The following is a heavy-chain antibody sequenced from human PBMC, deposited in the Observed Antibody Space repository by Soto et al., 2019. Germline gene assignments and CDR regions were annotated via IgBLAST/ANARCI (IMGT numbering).Heavy chain of an antibody. CDR3: VRGGLRYQQSSYYFDV. CDR1: GASIRSSGYY. J-gene: IGHJ4*02. D-gene: IGHD5-12*01. V-gene: IGHV4-39*01. CDR2: IDYIGNT. Sequence: QVQLQEWGPGLVSPWGTLSLTCTVSGASIRSSGYYWGGIRQAPGKGLEWSGSIDYIGNTYYNPSLKSRVTVSVDTSKHQTSPQLNSVTAAGTAVHYCVRGGLRYQQSSYYFDVWGQGTLVTVSS.